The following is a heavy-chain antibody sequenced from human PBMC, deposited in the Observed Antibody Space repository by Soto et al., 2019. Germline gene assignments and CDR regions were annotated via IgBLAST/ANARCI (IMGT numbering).Heavy chain of an antibody. CDR1: GFTFSSYG. CDR3: ARDNTMVRGVINGMDV. J-gene: IGHJ6*02. CDR2: ISSDGSNK. D-gene: IGHD3-10*01. Sequence: LRLSCAASGFTFSSYGIHWVRQAPGKGLEWVAVISSDGSNKYYGDSVKGRFTISRDNSKNTLYLQMNSLRAEDTAVYYCARDNTMVRGVINGMDVWGQGTTVTVSS. V-gene: IGHV3-30*03.